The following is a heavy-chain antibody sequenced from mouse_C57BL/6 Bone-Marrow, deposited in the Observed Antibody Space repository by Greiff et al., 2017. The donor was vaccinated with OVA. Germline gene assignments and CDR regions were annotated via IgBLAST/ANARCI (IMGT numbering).Heavy chain of an antibody. V-gene: IGHV1-64*01. Sequence: VQLQQPGAELVKPGASVKLSCKASGYTFTSYWMHWVKQGPGQGLEWIGMIHPNSGSTNYNEKFKSKATLTVDKSSSTAYMQLSSLTSEDSAVYYCARYDYDYAMDYWGQGTSVTVSS. CDR1: GYTFTSYW. J-gene: IGHJ4*01. CDR2: IHPNSGST. CDR3: ARYDYDYAMDY. D-gene: IGHD2-4*01.